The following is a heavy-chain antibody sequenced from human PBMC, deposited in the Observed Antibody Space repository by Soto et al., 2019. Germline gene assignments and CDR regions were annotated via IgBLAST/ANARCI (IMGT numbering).Heavy chain of an antibody. CDR1: GCTFSSYT. J-gene: IGHJ1*01. V-gene: IGHV1-69*02. Sequence: GASVKVSCKASGCTFSSYTISWVRQAPGQGLEWMGRIIPILGIANYAQKFQGRVTITADKSTSTAYMELSSLRSEDTAVYYCASGEVAAMTTVTSRYFQHWGQGTLVTVSS. D-gene: IGHD4-17*01. CDR2: IIPILGIA. CDR3: ASGEVAAMTTVTSRYFQH.